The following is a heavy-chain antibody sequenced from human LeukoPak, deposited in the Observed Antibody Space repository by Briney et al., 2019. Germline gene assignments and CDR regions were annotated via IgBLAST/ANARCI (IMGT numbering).Heavy chain of an antibody. CDR2: IYSTGYT. V-gene: IGHV3-66*01. Sequence: GGSLRLSCAASGFAVSNDFISWIRQAPGKGLELVSVIYSTGYTFYGDSVKGRFTISRDNYKNTVYLQMDSLSAEDTAVYFCARDVNYDHHYWGQGTLVSVS. J-gene: IGHJ4*02. CDR1: GFAVSNDF. CDR3: ARDVNYDHHY. D-gene: IGHD1-7*01.